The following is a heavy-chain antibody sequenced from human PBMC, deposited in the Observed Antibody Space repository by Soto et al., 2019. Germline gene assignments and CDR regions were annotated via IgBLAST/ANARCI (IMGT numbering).Heavy chain of an antibody. CDR3: ARDFLTYYDFWSGYPNWFDP. CDR1: GFTFSSYW. J-gene: IGHJ5*02. V-gene: IGHV3-7*03. CDR2: IKQDGSEK. Sequence: PGGSLRLSCAASGFTFSSYWMSWVRQAPGKGLEWVANIKQDGSEKYYVDSVKGRFTISRDNAKNSLYLQRNSLRAEDTAVYYCARDFLTYYDFWSGYPNWFDPWGQGTLVTVSS. D-gene: IGHD3-3*01.